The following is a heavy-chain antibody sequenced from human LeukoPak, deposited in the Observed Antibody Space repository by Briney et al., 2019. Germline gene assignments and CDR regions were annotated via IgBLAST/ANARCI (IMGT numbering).Heavy chain of an antibody. V-gene: IGHV4-59*01. CDR2: IYYSGST. CDR1: GGSISSYY. Sequence: SETLSLTCTVSGGSISSYYWSWIRQPPGKGLEGIGYIYYSGSTNYNPSLKSRVTISVDTSKNQFSLKLSSVTAADTAVYYCARGGDYDILTGYAYVYFDYWGQGTLVTVSS. J-gene: IGHJ4*02. D-gene: IGHD3-9*01. CDR3: ARGGDYDILTGYAYVYFDY.